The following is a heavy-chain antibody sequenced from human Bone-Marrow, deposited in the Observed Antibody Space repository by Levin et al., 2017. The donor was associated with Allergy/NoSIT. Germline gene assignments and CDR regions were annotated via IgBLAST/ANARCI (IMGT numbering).Heavy chain of an antibody. Sequence: SQTLSLTCTVSGGSISSSSYYWGWIRQPPGQGLEWIGSIYYSGSTYYNPSLKSRVTISVDTSKNQFSLKLSSVTAADTAVYYCARDGYGDYNWFDPWGQGTLVTVSS. V-gene: IGHV4-39*07. CDR3: ARDGYGDYNWFDP. D-gene: IGHD4-17*01. J-gene: IGHJ5*02. CDR2: IYYSGST. CDR1: GGSISSSSYY.